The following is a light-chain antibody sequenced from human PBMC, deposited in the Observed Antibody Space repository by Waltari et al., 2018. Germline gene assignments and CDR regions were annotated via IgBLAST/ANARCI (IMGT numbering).Light chain of an antibody. CDR2: EAN. CDR3: CSYAGESRVV. CDR1: RSNIGAHDF. J-gene: IGLJ2*01. Sequence: QSALTQPASVSGSPGQSITISCTGTRSNIGAHDFVSWFQQHPGQAPKLIISEANKRPSGVSYRFSGSKSGNTASLTLSGLQTEDEADYYCCSYAGESRVVFGGGTKLTVL. V-gene: IGLV2-23*01.